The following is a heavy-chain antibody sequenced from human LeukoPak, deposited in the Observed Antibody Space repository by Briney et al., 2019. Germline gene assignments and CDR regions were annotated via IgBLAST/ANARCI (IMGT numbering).Heavy chain of an antibody. J-gene: IGHJ4*02. Sequence: PSETLSLTCTVSGDSISSFYWSWIRQPPGKGLEWIGYIFHSGSTNYNPSLKSRVTISVDTSKNRLSLKLSSVTAADTAVYYCARGAPGGNDYGDYWGQGTLVTVSS. CDR3: ARGAPGGNDYGDY. V-gene: IGHV4-59*01. CDR2: IFHSGST. CDR1: GDSISSFY.